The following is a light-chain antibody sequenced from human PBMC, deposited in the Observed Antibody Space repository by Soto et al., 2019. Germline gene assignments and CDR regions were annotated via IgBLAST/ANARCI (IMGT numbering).Light chain of an antibody. CDR3: QQYSTSPYS. CDR1: QFVNNKF. CDR2: GAA. J-gene: IGKJ2*01. V-gene: IGKV3-20*01. Sequence: TVLTQSPGTLSLSPGERGILSCRASQFVNNKFLAWYQHKPGLPPRLLIYGAASRAIGIPDRFSASGSGTDFTLIITKVEPEDVAVYYCQQYSTSPYSFGQGTRLEIK.